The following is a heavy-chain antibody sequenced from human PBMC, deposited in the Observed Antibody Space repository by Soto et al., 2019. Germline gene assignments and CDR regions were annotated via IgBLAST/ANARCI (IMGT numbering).Heavy chain of an antibody. CDR3: AIEPVIYYDSSGYSPFDY. Sequence: GSLRLSCAASGFTFSSYAMSWVRQAPGKGLEWVSAISGSGGSTYYADSVKGRFTISRDNSKNTLCLQMNSLRAEDTAVYYCAIEPVIYYDSSGYSPFDYWGQGTLVTVSS. V-gene: IGHV3-23*01. J-gene: IGHJ4*02. CDR1: GFTFSSYA. CDR2: ISGSGGST. D-gene: IGHD3-22*01.